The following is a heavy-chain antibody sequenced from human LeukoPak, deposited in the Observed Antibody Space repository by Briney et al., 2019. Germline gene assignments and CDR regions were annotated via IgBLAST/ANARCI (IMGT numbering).Heavy chain of an antibody. CDR1: GGSISSYY. J-gene: IGHJ4*02. Sequence: SETLSLTCTVSGGSISSYYWSWIRQPAGKGLEWIGRIHTSGSTNYDHSLKSRATMSVDTSKNQCSLKLSSVTAADTAVYYCARDQYYYDSSGYLFDYWGQGTLVTVSS. D-gene: IGHD3-22*01. CDR2: IHTSGST. V-gene: IGHV4-4*07. CDR3: ARDQYYYDSSGYLFDY.